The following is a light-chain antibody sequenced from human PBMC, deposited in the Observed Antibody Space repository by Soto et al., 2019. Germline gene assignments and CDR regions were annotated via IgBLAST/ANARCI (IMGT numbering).Light chain of an antibody. J-gene: IGKJ5*01. Sequence: EIMMTQSPATLSVSPGERATLSCRASQSVSNNVAWYQQKPGQAPRLLIYYASTRATGIPARFSGSGSGTEFTLTISSLQSEDFALYYCQQYNNWPPITFGQGTRLEFK. V-gene: IGKV3-15*01. CDR2: YAS. CDR3: QQYNNWPPIT. CDR1: QSVSNN.